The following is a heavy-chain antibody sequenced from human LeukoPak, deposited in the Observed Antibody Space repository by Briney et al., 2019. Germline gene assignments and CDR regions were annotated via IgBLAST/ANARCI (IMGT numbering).Heavy chain of an antibody. CDR2: ISSSSSYI. D-gene: IGHD2-21*02. V-gene: IGHV3-21*01. Sequence: PGGSLRLSCAASGFTFSSYSMNWVRQAPGKGLEWVSSISSSSSYIYYADSVMGRFTISRDNAKNSLYLQMNSLRAEDTAVYYCARGARVTAGYYYYYMDVWGKGTTVTVS. CDR3: ARGARVTAGYYYYYMDV. CDR1: GFTFSSYS. J-gene: IGHJ6*03.